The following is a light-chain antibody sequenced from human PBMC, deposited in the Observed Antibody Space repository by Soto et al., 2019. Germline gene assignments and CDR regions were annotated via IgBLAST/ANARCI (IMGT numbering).Light chain of an antibody. CDR3: QQYNKWPLT. Sequence: EVVLKQSAGTVSLSPEERATLSCRASQSVSSSYLAWYQQKPGQAPRLLIYGASTRATGVPPTFSGSASGTEFTLTISSLQSEDFTVYYCQQYNKWPLTFGQGTKV. CDR1: QSVSSSY. J-gene: IGKJ1*01. CDR2: GAS. V-gene: IGKV3-15*01.